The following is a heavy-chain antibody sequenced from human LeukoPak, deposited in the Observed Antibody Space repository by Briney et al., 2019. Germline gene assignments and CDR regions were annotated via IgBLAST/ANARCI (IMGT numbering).Heavy chain of an antibody. D-gene: IGHD3-9*01. CDR1: GFTFSNFA. CDR3: AKSVDFTGYSSWDY. CDR2: ISGSGIRT. V-gene: IGHV3-23*01. J-gene: IGHJ4*02. Sequence: GGSLRLSCSASGFTFSNFAMSWVRQAPGKGLEWVSGISGSGIRTFSADSVKGRFTISRDNSKNTLYLQIHSLRAEDTAVYYCAKSVDFTGYSSWDYWGRGTLVTVSS.